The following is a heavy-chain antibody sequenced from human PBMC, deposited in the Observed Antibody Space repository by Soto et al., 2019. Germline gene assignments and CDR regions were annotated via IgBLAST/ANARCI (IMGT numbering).Heavy chain of an antibody. V-gene: IGHV1-2*04. CDR1: GYTFTGYY. Sequence: ASVKVSCKASGYTFTGYYMHWVRQAPGQGLEWMGWINPNSGGTYYAQKFQGWVTMTRDTSLSTAYMELSRLRSDDTAVYYCARANTVTTDFDYWGQGTLVTVSS. J-gene: IGHJ4*02. D-gene: IGHD4-17*01. CDR2: INPNSGGT. CDR3: ARANTVTTDFDY.